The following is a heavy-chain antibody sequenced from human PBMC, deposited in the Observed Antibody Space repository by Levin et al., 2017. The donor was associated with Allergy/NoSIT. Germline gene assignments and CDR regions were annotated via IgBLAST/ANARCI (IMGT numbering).Heavy chain of an antibody. Sequence: ASETLSLTCTVSGGSISSSSYYWGWIRQPPGKGLEWIGSIYYSGSTYYNPSLKSRVTISVDTSKNQFSLKLSSVTAADTAVYYCARRFTVTTPSGAFDIWGQGTMVTVSS. CDR2: IYYSGST. J-gene: IGHJ3*02. CDR3: ARRFTVTTPSGAFDI. D-gene: IGHD4-17*01. CDR1: GGSISSSSYY. V-gene: IGHV4-39*01.